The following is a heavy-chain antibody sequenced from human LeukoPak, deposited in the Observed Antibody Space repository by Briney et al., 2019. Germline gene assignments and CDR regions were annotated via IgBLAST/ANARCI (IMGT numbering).Heavy chain of an antibody. V-gene: IGHV1-2*02. J-gene: IGHJ4*02. Sequence: ASVKVSCKAFGYSFTGYHIHWVRRAPGQGLEWMGWINPNSGGSNYAQKFQGRGTMTRDTSISTAYLDLSRLRSDDTAVYYCARCQLVVAASLCDYWGQGALVTVSS. CDR2: INPNSGGS. D-gene: IGHD2-15*01. CDR3: ARCQLVVAASLCDY. CDR1: GYSFTGYH.